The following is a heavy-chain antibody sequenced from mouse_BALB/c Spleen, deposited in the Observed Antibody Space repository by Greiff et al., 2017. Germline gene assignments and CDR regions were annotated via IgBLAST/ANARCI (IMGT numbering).Heavy chain of an antibody. V-gene: IGHV1-69*02. CDR2: IYPSDSYT. CDR3: TRCMITSYAMDY. D-gene: IGHD2-4*01. Sequence: VQLQQPGAELVRPGASVKLSCKASGYTFTSYWINWVKQRPGQGLEWIGNIYPSDSYTTYNQKFKDKATLTVDKSSSTAYMQLSSPTSEDSAVYYCTRCMITSYAMDYWGQGTSVTVSS. J-gene: IGHJ4*01. CDR1: GYTFTSYW.